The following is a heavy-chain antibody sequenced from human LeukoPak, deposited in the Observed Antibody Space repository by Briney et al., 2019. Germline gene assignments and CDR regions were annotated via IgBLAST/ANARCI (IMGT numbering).Heavy chain of an antibody. CDR2: VSVNADST. V-gene: IGHV3-43*02. CDR3: VKGVVYDSSGYFHLDY. J-gene: IGHJ4*02. CDR1: GFTSDHYA. Sequence: GSLRLSCAASGFTSDHYAMHWVRQAPGKGPEWVSLVSVNADSTYYADSVRGRFTISRENNNNSLYLQMHSLRTDDTALYYCVKGVVYDSSGYFHLDYWGQGTLVTVSS. D-gene: IGHD3-22*01.